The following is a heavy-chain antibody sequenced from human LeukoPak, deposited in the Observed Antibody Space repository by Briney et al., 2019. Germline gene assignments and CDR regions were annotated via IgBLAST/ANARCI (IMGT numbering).Heavy chain of an antibody. D-gene: IGHD2-15*01. CDR3: AREGPPSGNDAFDI. CDR2: IYSGGST. J-gene: IGHJ3*02. CDR1: GFTVSSNY. V-gene: IGHV3-53*01. Sequence: GGSLRLSCAASGFTVSSNYMSWVREAPGKGLEWGSVIYSGGSTYYAHSVKGRFTISRDNSKNSLYLQMNRLRAEDTAEYYCAREGPPSGNDAFDIWGQGTMVTVSS.